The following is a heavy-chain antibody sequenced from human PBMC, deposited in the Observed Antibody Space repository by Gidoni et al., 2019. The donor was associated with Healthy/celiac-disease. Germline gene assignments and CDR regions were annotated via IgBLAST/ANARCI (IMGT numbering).Heavy chain of an antibody. J-gene: IGHJ4*02. CDR2: INAGNGNT. D-gene: IGHD5-18*01. Sequence: QVQRVQSGAEVKKPGASVKVSCKASGYTFTSYAMHWVRQAPGQRLEWMGWINAGNGNTKYSQKFQGRVTITRDTSASTAYMDLSSLRSEDTALYYCARVSRYSYGGLDYWGQGTLVTVSS. V-gene: IGHV1-3*01. CDR3: ARVSRYSYGGLDY. CDR1: GYTFTSYA.